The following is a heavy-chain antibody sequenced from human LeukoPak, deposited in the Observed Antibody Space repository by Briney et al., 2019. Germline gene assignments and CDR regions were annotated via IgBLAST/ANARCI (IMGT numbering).Heavy chain of an antibody. J-gene: IGHJ4*02. Sequence: SETLSLTCAVYGGSFSGYYWSWIRQPPGKGLEWIGEINHSGSTNYNPSLKSRVTISVDTSKNQFSLKLSSVTAADTAVYYCAREAGGYSYGWINYWGQGTLVTVSS. V-gene: IGHV4-34*01. CDR1: GGSFSGYY. CDR2: INHSGST. CDR3: AREAGGYSYGWINY. D-gene: IGHD5-18*01.